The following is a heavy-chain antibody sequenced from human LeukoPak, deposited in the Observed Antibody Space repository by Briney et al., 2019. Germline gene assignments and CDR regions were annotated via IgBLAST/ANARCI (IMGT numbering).Heavy chain of an antibody. Sequence: GTLRLSCAASGFIFSNYAMTWVRQAPGKGLEWVSYISSSGSTIYYADSVKGRFTISRDNAKNSLYLQMNSLRAEDTAVYYCARGPGAFDIWGQGTMVTVSS. CDR2: ISSSGSTI. V-gene: IGHV3-48*04. CDR3: ARGPGAFDI. J-gene: IGHJ3*02. CDR1: GFIFSNYA.